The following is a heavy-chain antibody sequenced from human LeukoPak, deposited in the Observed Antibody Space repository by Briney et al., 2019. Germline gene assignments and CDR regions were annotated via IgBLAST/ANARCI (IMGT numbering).Heavy chain of an antibody. CDR3: ARRTCSGGTCYPLDS. J-gene: IGHJ4*02. CDR2: ITPSGTNT. V-gene: IGHV3-23*01. D-gene: IGHD2-15*01. Sequence: PGGSLRLSCAVSEFTFNTYGMRWVRQAPGKALEWVSAITPSGTNTYYADSVKGRFTISRDNSKNTLYLQMTSLRAEDTALYYCARRTCSGGTCYPLDSWGQGALVTVSS. CDR1: EFTFNTYG.